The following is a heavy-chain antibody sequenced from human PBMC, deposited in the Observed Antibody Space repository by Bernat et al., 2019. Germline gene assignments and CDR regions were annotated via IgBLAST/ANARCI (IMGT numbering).Heavy chain of an antibody. D-gene: IGHD2-2*01. Sequence: QLQLQESGPGLVKPSETPSLTCTVSGGSISSSSYYWGWIRQPPGKGLEWIGSIYYSGSTYYNPSLKSRVTISVDTSKNQFSLKLSSVTAADTAVYYCARLGYCSSTSCYAFDIWGQGTMVTVSS. CDR1: GGSISSSSYY. V-gene: IGHV4-39*01. CDR2: IYYSGST. CDR3: ARLGYCSSTSCYAFDI. J-gene: IGHJ3*02.